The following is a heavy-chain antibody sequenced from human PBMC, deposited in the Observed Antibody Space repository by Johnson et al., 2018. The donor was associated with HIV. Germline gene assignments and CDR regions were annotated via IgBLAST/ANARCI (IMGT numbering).Heavy chain of an antibody. D-gene: IGHD2-15*01. CDR3: ARDSVILVDGAFDI. CDR2: IWYNGSKK. CDR1: GFTFSNYA. Sequence: QVQLVESGGGVVQPGRSLRLSCAASGFTFSNYAMHWVRQAPGKGLEWVAVIWYNGSKKYYADSVKGRFTISRDNSNNTLYLQMNSLRAEDTAVYYCARDSVILVDGAFDIWGQGTMDTVSS. J-gene: IGHJ3*02. V-gene: IGHV3-33*01.